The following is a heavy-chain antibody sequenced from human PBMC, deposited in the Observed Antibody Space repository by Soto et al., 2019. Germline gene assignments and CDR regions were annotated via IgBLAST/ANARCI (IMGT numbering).Heavy chain of an antibody. CDR2: XXXYNGNT. V-gene: IGHV1-18*01. CDR3: ARDMVRGVIEYYYYGMDV. D-gene: IGHD3-10*01. Sequence: QVQLVQSGAEVKKPGASVKVSCKASGYTFTSYGISWVRQAPGQGLEWMXXXXXYNGNTNXAXKXXXXXXMTXXXXXXXXXXXLRSLRSDDTAVYYCARDMVRGVIEYYYYGMDVW. J-gene: IGHJ6*01. CDR1: GYTFTSYG.